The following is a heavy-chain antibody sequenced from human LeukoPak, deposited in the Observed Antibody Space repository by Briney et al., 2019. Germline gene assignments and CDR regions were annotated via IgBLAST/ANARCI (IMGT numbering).Heavy chain of an antibody. CDR1: GYTFTDYY. CDR3: ARPGTGMADLDS. J-gene: IGHJ4*02. CDR2: INLKSDGT. Sequence: RASVKVSCKASGYTFTDYYMHWVRQAPGQGHEWMGWINLKSDGTNYAQKFQGRVTMTRDTSINTAYMELSRLRSDDTAVYYCARPGTGMADLDSWGQGTLVTVSS. V-gene: IGHV1-2*02. D-gene: IGHD6-19*01.